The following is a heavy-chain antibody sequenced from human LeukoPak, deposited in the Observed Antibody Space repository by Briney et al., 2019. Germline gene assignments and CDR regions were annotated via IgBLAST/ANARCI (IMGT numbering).Heavy chain of an antibody. V-gene: IGHV4-39*01. CDR3: ARQTGSGLFILP. CDR2: IYDSGST. Sequence: SETLSLTCTVSGASISGSGYYWGWIRQPPGKGLEWIGNIYDSGSTYYNASLQSRVTISIDTSKNQFSLRLSSVTAADTAMYYCARQTGSGLFILPGGQGTLVTVSS. CDR1: GASISGSGYY. D-gene: IGHD3/OR15-3a*01. J-gene: IGHJ4*02.